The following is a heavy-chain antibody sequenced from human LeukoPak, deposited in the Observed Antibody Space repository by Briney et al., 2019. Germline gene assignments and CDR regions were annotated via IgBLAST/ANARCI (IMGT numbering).Heavy chain of an antibody. CDR1: GFTFSSYT. V-gene: IGHV3-21*01. Sequence: GGSLRLSCAVSGFTFSSYTMNWVRQAPGKGLEWVSSITCSSTYIYYADSVKGRFTISRDNAKNSLYLQMNSLRAEDTAVYYCARDLTVTSTCWFDRWGQGTLVTVSS. J-gene: IGHJ5*02. D-gene: IGHD4-11*01. CDR3: ARDLTVTSTCWFDR. CDR2: ITCSSTYI.